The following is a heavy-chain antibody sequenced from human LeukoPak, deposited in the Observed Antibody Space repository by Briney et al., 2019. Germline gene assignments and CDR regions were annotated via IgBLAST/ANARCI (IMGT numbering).Heavy chain of an antibody. CDR2: IIPIFGTT. D-gene: IGHD1-1*01. CDR3: ARGRYNWNDVCDY. V-gene: IGHV1-69*05. J-gene: IGHJ4*02. Sequence: ASVKVSCKASGGTFSSHAISWVRQAPGQGLEWVGGIIPIFGTTNYAQKFQGRVTITTDESTSTGYMELRSLRSDDTAVYYCARGRYNWNDVCDYWGQGTLVTVSP. CDR1: GGTFSSHA.